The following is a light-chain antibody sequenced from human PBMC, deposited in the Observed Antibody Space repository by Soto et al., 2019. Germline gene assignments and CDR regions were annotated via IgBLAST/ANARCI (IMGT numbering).Light chain of an antibody. V-gene: IGKV4-1*01. Sequence: DIVMTQSPDSLAVSLGERATINCKSSQSILYSSNNKTYLAWYQQNPGQPPKLLIYWASTRESGVPDRFSGSGSGTDFTLTISSLQAEDVAIYYCQQYYSTPLTFGQGTRLEIK. CDR1: QSILYSSNNKTY. J-gene: IGKJ5*01. CDR3: QQYYSTPLT. CDR2: WAS.